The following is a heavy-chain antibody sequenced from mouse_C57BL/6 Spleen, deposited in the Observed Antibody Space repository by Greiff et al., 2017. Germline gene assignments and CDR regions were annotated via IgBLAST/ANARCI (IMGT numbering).Heavy chain of an antibody. Sequence: VQLQQPGAELVRPGTSVKLSCKASGYTFTSYWMHWVKQRPGQGLEWIGVIDPSDSYTNYNQKFKGKATLTVDTSSSTAYMQLSSLTSEGSAVYYCASLITTVPYWGQGTTLTVSS. J-gene: IGHJ2*01. CDR1: GYTFTSYW. CDR2: IDPSDSYT. D-gene: IGHD1-1*01. CDR3: ASLITTVPY. V-gene: IGHV1-59*01.